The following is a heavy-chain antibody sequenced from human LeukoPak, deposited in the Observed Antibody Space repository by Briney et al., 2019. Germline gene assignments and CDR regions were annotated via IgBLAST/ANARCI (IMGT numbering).Heavy chain of an antibody. D-gene: IGHD5-24*01. J-gene: IGHJ4*02. Sequence: SQTLSLTCTVSGGSISSGSYYWSWIRQPAGKGLEWIGRIYTSGSTNYNPSLKSRVTISVDTSKNQFSLKLSSVTAADTAVYYWAREGKGYNPDGYDYWGQGTLVTVSS. CDR2: IYTSGST. CDR3: AREGKGYNPDGYDY. V-gene: IGHV4-61*02. CDR1: GGSISSGSYY.